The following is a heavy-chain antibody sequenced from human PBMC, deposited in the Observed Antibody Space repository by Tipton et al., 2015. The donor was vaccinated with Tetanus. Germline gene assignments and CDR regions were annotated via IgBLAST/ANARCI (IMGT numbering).Heavy chain of an antibody. J-gene: IGHJ4*02. D-gene: IGHD2-2*01. Sequence: TLSLTCTVSGGSVSSYYWTWFRQPPGKRLEWIGFVSSRGNSNYSPSLTGRASMSLYTSKQQFSLSLTSATAADTAIYYCAGGWSECSSWSCSPFDSWGQGTLVTVSS. CDR3: AGGWSECSSWSCSPFDS. CDR2: VSSRGNS. CDR1: GGSVSSYY. V-gene: IGHV4-4*07.